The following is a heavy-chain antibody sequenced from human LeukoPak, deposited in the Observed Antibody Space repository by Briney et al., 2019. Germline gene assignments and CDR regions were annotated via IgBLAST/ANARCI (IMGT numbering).Heavy chain of an antibody. J-gene: IGHJ4*02. CDR1: GFTLSSYA. CDR3: AKGGMVRGVQDY. D-gene: IGHD3-10*01. V-gene: IGHV3-23*01. CDR2: ISGSGGST. Sequence: GGSLTLSCAASGFTLSSYAMSWVRQAPGKGLEWVSAISGSGGSTYYADSVKGRFTISRDNSKNTLYLQMNSLRAEDTAVYYCAKGGMVRGVQDYWGQGTLVTVSS.